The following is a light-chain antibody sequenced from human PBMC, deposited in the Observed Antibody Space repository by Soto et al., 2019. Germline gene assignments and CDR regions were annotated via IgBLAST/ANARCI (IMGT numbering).Light chain of an antibody. CDR3: QHRYNWPFT. CDR2: DAS. J-gene: IGKJ2*01. CDR1: QSVGNY. Sequence: EIVLTQSPATLSLSPGESATLSCRASQSVGNYLAWYQLKPGQAPRVLIYDASNRATGIPARFSGSGSGTEFTLIISGLEAEDSAVYYCQHRYNWPFTFGQGTKLE. V-gene: IGKV3-11*01.